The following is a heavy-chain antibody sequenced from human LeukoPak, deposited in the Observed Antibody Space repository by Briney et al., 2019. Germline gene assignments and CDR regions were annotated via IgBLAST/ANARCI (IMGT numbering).Heavy chain of an antibody. D-gene: IGHD3-10*01. V-gene: IGHV3-23*01. J-gene: IGHJ5*02. CDR3: AKPVRGVATCSGFDP. CDR2: ISGSGTNT. Sequence: GGSLRLSCAASGLTFNNYAMTWIRQAPGKGLEWVSAISGSGTNTYYADSVKGRFTISRDNSRNTLYIQMKSLTAEDTAVYYCAKPVRGVATCSGFDPWGQGTLVTVSS. CDR1: GLTFNNYA.